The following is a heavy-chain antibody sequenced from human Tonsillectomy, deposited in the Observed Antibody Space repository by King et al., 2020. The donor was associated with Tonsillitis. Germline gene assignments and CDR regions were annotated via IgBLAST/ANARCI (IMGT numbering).Heavy chain of an antibody. CDR3: ARSVTIFGESDY. CDR1: GYNFTSYW. J-gene: IGHJ4*02. V-gene: IGHV5-51*01. D-gene: IGHD3-3*01. CDR2: IDPSDSDT. Sequence: QLVQSGAEVKKPGESLQISCKGSGYNFTSYWIGWVRQMPGKGLKWLGIIDPSDSDTRYSPSFQGQVTISADKSISTAYLQWSSLKASDTAMYYCARSVTIFGESDYWGQGTLVTVSS.